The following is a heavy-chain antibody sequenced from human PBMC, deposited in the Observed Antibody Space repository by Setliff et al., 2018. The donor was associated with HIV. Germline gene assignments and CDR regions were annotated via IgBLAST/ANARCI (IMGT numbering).Heavy chain of an antibody. CDR3: ASYRKAERWLQLGGNFDY. J-gene: IGHJ4*02. D-gene: IGHD5-12*01. Sequence: LSLTCTVSGGSISSSSYYWGWIRQPPGKGLEWIGSIYYSGSTYYNPSLKSRVTISVDTSKNQFSLKLSSVTAADTAVYYCASYRKAERWLQLGGNFDYWGQGTLGTVS. CDR2: IYYSGST. V-gene: IGHV4-39*01. CDR1: GGSISSSSYY.